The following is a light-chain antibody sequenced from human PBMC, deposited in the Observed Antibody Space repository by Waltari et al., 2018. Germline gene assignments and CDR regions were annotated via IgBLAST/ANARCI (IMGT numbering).Light chain of an antibody. Sequence: EIVLTHSPGTLSLSPVERVTLSCRASQSVSSRYLAWYQRKPGQAPRLLIYGAYSRATGIPDRFSGSGSGTDFTLTISRLEPEDFAVYYCQQYATSWTFGQGTKMEIK. V-gene: IGKV3-20*01. CDR1: QSVSSRY. J-gene: IGKJ1*01. CDR2: GAY. CDR3: QQYATSWT.